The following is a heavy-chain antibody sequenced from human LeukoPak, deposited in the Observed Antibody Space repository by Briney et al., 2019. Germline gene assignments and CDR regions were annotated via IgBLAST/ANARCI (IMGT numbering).Heavy chain of an antibody. CDR1: GGSISYYY. CDR3: ARDGGSSWYFDY. V-gene: IGHV3-11*04. Sequence: LSLTCTVSGGSISYYYWSWIRQPPGKGLEWVSYISSSGNTTYHADSVKGRFTISRDNAKNSLYLQMSSLRAEDTAVYYCARDGGSSWYFDYWGQGTLVTVSS. J-gene: IGHJ4*02. CDR2: ISSSGNTT. D-gene: IGHD6-13*01.